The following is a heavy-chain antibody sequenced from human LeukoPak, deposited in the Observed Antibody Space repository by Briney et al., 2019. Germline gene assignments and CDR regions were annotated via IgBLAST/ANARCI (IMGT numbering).Heavy chain of an antibody. CDR3: ADALNYYDSSGYLPGENY. CDR1: GFTFSSYG. CDR2: ISYDGSNK. V-gene: IGHV3-30*03. Sequence: PGGSLRLSCAASGFTFSSYGMHWVRQAPGKGLEWVAVISYDGSNKYCADSVKGRFTISRDNSKNTLYLQMNSLRAEDTAVYYCADALNYYDSSGYLPGENYWGQGTLVTVSS. J-gene: IGHJ4*02. D-gene: IGHD3-22*01.